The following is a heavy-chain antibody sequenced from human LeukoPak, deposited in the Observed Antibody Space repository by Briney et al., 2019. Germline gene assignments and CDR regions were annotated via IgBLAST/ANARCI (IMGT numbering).Heavy chain of an antibody. V-gene: IGHV1-2*02. Sequence: ASVKVSCKASGYTFTSYYMHWVRQAPGQGLEWMGWINPNSGGTNYAQKFQGRVTMTRDTSISTAYMELSRLRSDDTAVYYCARLVTSQTNLDYWGQGTLVTVSS. J-gene: IGHJ4*02. CDR2: INPNSGGT. CDR3: ARLVTSQTNLDY. CDR1: GYTFTSYY. D-gene: IGHD1-26*01.